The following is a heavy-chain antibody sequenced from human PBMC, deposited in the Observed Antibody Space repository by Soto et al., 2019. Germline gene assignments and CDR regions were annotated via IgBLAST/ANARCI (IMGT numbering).Heavy chain of an antibody. CDR2: VHPQIGFG. CDR3: ATGDSGHSFGMEF. Sequence: QVQLVQSGAEVKRPGSSVKVSCKASGYTFNNYDIDWVRQATGQGLEWMGRVHPQIGFGQYAPKFQGRVTVRTNTSIRTAYLELTSITSANTALYFCATGDSGHSFGMEFWGQGTPVTVSS. D-gene: IGHD5-12*01. J-gene: IGHJ6*02. CDR1: GYTFNNYD. V-gene: IGHV1-8*01.